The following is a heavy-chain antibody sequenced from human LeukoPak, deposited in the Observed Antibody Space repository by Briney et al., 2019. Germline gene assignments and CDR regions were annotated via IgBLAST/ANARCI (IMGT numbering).Heavy chain of an antibody. Sequence: GGSLRLSCAASGFTFRTYGMHWVRQAPGKGLEWMSFVRDDGSTKYYADPGKGRFTISRDNSKSTLYLQISSLRAEDTAVYFCARTVSSSWGFFDSWGQGVLVTVSS. D-gene: IGHD6-6*01. CDR3: ARTVSSSWGFFDS. V-gene: IGHV3-30*02. CDR1: GFTFRTYG. CDR2: VRDDGSTK. J-gene: IGHJ4*02.